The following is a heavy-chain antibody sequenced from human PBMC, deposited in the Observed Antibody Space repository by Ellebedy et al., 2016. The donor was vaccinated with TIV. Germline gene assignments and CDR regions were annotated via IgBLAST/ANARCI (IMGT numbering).Heavy chain of an antibody. D-gene: IGHD4-17*01. J-gene: IGHJ4*02. CDR2: IYYSGST. CDR3: ARLRTHYFDY. V-gene: IGHV4-59*08. Sequence: GSLRLXXTVSGGSISSYYWSWIRQPPGKGLEWIGYIYYSGSTNYNPSLKSRVTISVDTSKNQFSLKLSSVTAADTAVYYCARLRTHYFDYWGQGTLVTVSS. CDR1: GGSISSYY.